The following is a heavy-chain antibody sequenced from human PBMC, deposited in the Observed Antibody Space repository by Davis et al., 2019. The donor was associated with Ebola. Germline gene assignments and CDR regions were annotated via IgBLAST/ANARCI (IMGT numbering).Heavy chain of an antibody. CDR3: ARDRRIAVAEHYYYYGMDV. J-gene: IGHJ6*02. CDR2: IFDSGST. D-gene: IGHD6-19*01. CDR1: GGSIRSDY. V-gene: IGHV4-59*12. Sequence: MPSETLSLTCAVSGGSIRSDYWSWIRQPPGKGLEWIGYIFDSGSTNYNPSLKSRVTLSLETSKNQFSLRLSSVTAADTAVYYCARDRRIAVAEHYYYYGMDVWGQGTTVTVSS.